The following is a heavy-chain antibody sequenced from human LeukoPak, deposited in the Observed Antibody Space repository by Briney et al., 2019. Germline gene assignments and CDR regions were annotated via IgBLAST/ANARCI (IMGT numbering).Heavy chain of an antibody. J-gene: IGHJ5*02. D-gene: IGHD6-13*01. Sequence: GGSLSLSCAASGFTFSSYWMHWVRQAPGKGLVWVPRMNNDGSSTNYADSVKGRFTISRDNAKSTLYLQMNSLRAEDTAVYYCTRVKQVASNWFDPWGQGTLVTVSS. V-gene: IGHV3-74*01. CDR2: MNNDGSST. CDR3: TRVKQVASNWFDP. CDR1: GFTFSSYW.